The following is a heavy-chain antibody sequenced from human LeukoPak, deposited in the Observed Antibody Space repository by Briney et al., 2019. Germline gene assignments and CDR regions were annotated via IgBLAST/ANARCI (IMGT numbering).Heavy chain of an antibody. Sequence: PSETLSLTCSVSGDSITTSYWNWIRQPPGQGLEWIGSIFYSGNTKYNPALQSRVTISVDTSKNQFPLEVNSVTAADTAVYYCARGRLSPSAFRPFEHWGRGTLVTVSS. CDR1: GDSITTSY. CDR3: ARGRLSPSAFRPFEH. D-gene: IGHD2/OR15-2a*01. CDR2: IFYSGNT. J-gene: IGHJ4*02. V-gene: IGHV4-59*01.